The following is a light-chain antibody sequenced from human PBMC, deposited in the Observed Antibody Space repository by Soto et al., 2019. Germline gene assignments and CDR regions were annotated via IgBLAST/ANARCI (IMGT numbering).Light chain of an antibody. CDR2: GAS. J-gene: IGKJ1*01. V-gene: IGKV3-15*01. CDR3: QQYNSYSGT. Sequence: EIVMTQSPATLSVSPGERATLSCRASQSVSSDLAWYHQKPGQAPRLLIYGASTRATGIPARFSGSGSGTEFTLTISSLQPDDFATYYCQQYNSYSGTFGQGTKVEIK. CDR1: QSVSSD.